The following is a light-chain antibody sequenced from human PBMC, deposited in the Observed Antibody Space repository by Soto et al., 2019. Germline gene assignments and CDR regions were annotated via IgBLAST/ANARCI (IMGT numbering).Light chain of an antibody. J-gene: IGKJ1*01. CDR1: QSVSSSY. CDR2: GAS. CDR3: QQYKDWPTT. V-gene: IGKV3D-15*01. Sequence: EILMSQSPATLSVSPGETVTLSCRASQSVSSSYLAWYQQKPGQAPRLLISGASSRATGIPDRFSGSGSGTDFTLTITSLQFADYGVSYCQQYKDWPTTFGQGTKVDI.